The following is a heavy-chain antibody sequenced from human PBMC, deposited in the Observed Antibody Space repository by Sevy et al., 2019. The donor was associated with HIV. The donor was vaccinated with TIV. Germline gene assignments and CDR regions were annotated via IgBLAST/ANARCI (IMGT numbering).Heavy chain of an antibody. J-gene: IGHJ4*02. V-gene: IGHV4-4*02. Sequence: SETLSLTCAVSGDSISNNNWWSWVRQPAWKGLEWIGEVYHTGNTNYNPSLKSRVTISLDKSRNQFSLNLSSVTAADTAVYYCARDPESCSGGVCSYYFDFWGQGTLVTVSS. CDR2: VYHTGNT. CDR1: GDSISNNNW. D-gene: IGHD2-8*02. CDR3: ARDPESCSGGVCSYYFDF.